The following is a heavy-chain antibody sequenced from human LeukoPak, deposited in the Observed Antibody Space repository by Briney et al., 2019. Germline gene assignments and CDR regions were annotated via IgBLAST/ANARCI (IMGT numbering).Heavy chain of an antibody. D-gene: IGHD3-9*01. J-gene: IGHJ6*02. V-gene: IGHV4-34*01. CDR1: GGSFSSYY. CDR2: INHSGST. Sequence: PSETLSLTCAVYGGSFSSYYWSWIRQPPGKGLEWIGEINHSGSTNYNPSLKGRVTISVDTSKNQFSLKLSSVTAADTAVYYCALRRVYDILTGYLYGMDVWGQGTTVTVSS. CDR3: ALRRVYDILTGYLYGMDV.